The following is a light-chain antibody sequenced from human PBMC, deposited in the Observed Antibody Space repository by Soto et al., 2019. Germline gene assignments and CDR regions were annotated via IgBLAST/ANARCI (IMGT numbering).Light chain of an antibody. CDR2: EVN. CDR1: SSDIGDYDY. CDR3: TSYSRTNKLL. J-gene: IGLJ2*01. Sequence: QSALTQPPSASGSPGQSVTISCSGTSSDIGDYDYVSWYQQHPGKVPKLIISEVNMRPSGVPDRFSASKSGSTASLTVSGLQAEDEAHYYCTSYSRTNKLLLGGGTKVTVL. V-gene: IGLV2-8*01.